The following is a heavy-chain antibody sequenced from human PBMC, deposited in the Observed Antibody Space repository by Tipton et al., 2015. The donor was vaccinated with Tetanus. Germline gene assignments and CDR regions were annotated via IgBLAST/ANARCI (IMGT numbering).Heavy chain of an antibody. J-gene: IGHJ4*02. D-gene: IGHD3-22*01. CDR3: VRDPPRSGFAFES. Sequence: SLRLSCTPAGFTLSSHAMTAVRQPAGKGLQWVSTIYGGSSSENSGVSVKGRFAVSRDNSKNTVSLQMNSLRVEDTAVYYCVRDPPRSGFAFESWGQGALVTVSS. V-gene: IGHV3-23*03. CDR1: GFTLSSHA. CDR2: IYGGSSSE.